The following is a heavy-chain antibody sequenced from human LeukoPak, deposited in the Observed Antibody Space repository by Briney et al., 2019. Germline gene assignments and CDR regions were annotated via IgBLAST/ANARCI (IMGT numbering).Heavy chain of an antibody. CDR2: IIPIFGSA. CDR3: ARRGGKNYGDYVVYDKYMDV. D-gene: IGHD4-17*01. J-gene: IGHJ6*03. Sequence: SVKVSCKASGGTFSSYAISWVRQAPGQGLEWMGGIIPIFGSANYAQKFQGRITITADKSTTTAYMELSSLRSDDTAVYYCARRGGKNYGDYVVYDKYMDVWGTGTTVTVSS. V-gene: IGHV1-69*06. CDR1: GGTFSSYA.